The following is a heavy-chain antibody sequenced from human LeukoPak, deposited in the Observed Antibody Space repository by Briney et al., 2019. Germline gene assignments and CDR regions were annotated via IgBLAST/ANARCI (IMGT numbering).Heavy chain of an antibody. CDR1: GGSISSYY. J-gene: IGHJ6*02. V-gene: IGHV4-59*01. CDR2: IYYSGST. Sequence: PSETLSLTCTVSGGSISSYYWSWIRQPPGKVLEWIGHIYYSGSTNYNPSLKSRVTISVDTSKNQFSLKLSSVTAADTAVYYCARDSDYVWGSYRYYYGMDVWGQGTTVTVSS. D-gene: IGHD3-16*02. CDR3: ARDSDYVWGSYRYYYGMDV.